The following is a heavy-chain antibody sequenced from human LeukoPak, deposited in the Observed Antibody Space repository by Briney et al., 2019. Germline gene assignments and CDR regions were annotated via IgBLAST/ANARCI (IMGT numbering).Heavy chain of an antibody. D-gene: IGHD3-10*01. Sequence: SETLSLTCAVYGGSFSGYYWSWIRQPPGKGLEWIGEINHGGSTNYNPSLKSRVTISVDTSKNQFSLKLSSVTAADTAVYYCARKSLAISGSPNWFDPWGQGTLVTVSS. CDR2: INHGGST. CDR1: GGSFSGYY. J-gene: IGHJ5*02. V-gene: IGHV4-34*01. CDR3: ARKSLAISGSPNWFDP.